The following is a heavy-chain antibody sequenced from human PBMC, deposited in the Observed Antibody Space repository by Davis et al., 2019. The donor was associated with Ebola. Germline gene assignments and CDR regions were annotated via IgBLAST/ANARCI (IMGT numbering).Heavy chain of an antibody. Sequence: SETLSLTCAVYGGSFSGYYWSWIRQPPGKGLEWIGEIYHSGSTNYNPSLKSRVTTSVDTSKNQFSLKLSSVTAADTAVYYCARMTYYYGMDVWGQGTTVTVSS. CDR2: IYHSGST. J-gene: IGHJ6*02. V-gene: IGHV4-34*01. CDR1: GGSFSGYY. CDR3: ARMTYYYGMDV.